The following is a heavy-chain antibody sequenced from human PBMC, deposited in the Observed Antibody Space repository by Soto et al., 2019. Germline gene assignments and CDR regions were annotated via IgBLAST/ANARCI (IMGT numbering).Heavy chain of an antibody. Sequence: QVQLVQSGAEVKKPGSSVKVSCKASGGTFSSYAISWVRQAPGQGLEWMGGIIPIFGTANYAQKFQGRVTITADESTSTAYMELSSLRSEDTAVYYCATAGYDFWSGYYVAGWFDPWGQGTLVTVSS. CDR2: IIPIFGTA. J-gene: IGHJ5*02. V-gene: IGHV1-69*12. CDR1: GGTFSSYA. CDR3: ATAGYDFWSGYYVAGWFDP. D-gene: IGHD3-3*01.